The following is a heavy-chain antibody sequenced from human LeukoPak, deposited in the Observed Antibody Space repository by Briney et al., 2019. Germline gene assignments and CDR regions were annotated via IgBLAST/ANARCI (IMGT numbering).Heavy chain of an antibody. D-gene: IGHD6-13*01. Sequence: GGSLRLSCAASGFTFSSYAMSWVRQVPGKGLEWVSSISSNSRYIYYADSMRGRFTISRDNAKNSLHLQVNSLKPEDTAVYYCARVAEAAAFDSWGQGTLVTVSS. CDR3: ARVAEAAAFDS. CDR1: GFTFSSYA. V-gene: IGHV3-21*06. J-gene: IGHJ4*02. CDR2: ISSNSRYI.